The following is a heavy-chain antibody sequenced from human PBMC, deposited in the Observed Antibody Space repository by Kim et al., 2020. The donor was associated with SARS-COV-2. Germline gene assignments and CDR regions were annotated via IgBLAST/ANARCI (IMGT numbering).Heavy chain of an antibody. D-gene: IGHD2-15*01. Sequence: SVKVSCKASGGTFSSYAISWVRQAPGQGLEWMGGIIPIFGTANYAQKFQGRVTITADESTSTAYMALGSLRSEDTAVYYCASRRDCSGGSCYSFYWYFDLWGRGTLVTVSS. V-gene: IGHV1-69*13. CDR2: IIPIFGTA. CDR1: GGTFSSYA. J-gene: IGHJ2*01. CDR3: ASRRDCSGGSCYSFYWYFDL.